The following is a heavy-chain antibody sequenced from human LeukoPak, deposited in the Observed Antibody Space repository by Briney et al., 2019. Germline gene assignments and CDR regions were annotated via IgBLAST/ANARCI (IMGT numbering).Heavy chain of an antibody. CDR1: GYSISSGYY. CDR2: IYYSGST. V-gene: IGHV4-38-2*02. D-gene: IGHD4-17*01. Sequence: SETLSLTCTVSGYSISSGYYWGWIRQPPGKGLEWIGSIYYSGSTYYNPSLKSRVTISVDTSKNQFSLKLSSVTAADTAVYYCARGDDYGDTSPYYYYYYYMDVWGKGTTVTVSS. J-gene: IGHJ6*03. CDR3: ARGDDYGDTSPYYYYYYYMDV.